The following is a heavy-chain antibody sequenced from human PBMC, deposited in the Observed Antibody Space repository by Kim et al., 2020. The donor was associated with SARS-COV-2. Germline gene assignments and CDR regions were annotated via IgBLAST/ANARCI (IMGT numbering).Heavy chain of an antibody. CDR2: IIPILGIA. CDR3: ARVMDTAMVTGWGGEYYYYGKDV. D-gene: IGHD5-18*01. Sequence: SVKVSCKASGGTFSSYAISWVRQAPGQGLEWMGRIIPILGIANYAQKFQGRVTITADKSTSTAYMELSSLRSEDTAVYYCARVMDTAMVTGWGGEYYYYGKDVWGQGTTVSVSS. J-gene: IGHJ6*02. V-gene: IGHV1-69*04. CDR1: GGTFSSYA.